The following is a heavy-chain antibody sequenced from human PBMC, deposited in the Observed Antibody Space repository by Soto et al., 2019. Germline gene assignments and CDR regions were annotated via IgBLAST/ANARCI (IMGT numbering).Heavy chain of an antibody. Sequence: QVQLQESGPGLVEPSGTLSLTCAVSGGSTRSRDWWSWVRQSPGKGLEWIGEIFPGGNTNYNPSLRSRVNIPTDKSKNQFSLKLSSVTAADTAVYYCALISSAGRGNYWGQGTLVTVSS. CDR2: IFPGGNT. J-gene: IGHJ4*02. D-gene: IGHD3-22*01. V-gene: IGHV4-4*02. CDR1: GGSTRSRDW. CDR3: ALISSAGRGNY.